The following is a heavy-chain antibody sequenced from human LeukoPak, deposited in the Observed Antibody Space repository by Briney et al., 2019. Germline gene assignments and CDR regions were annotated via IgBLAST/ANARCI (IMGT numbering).Heavy chain of an antibody. D-gene: IGHD3-9*01. V-gene: IGHV1-69*06. J-gene: IGHJ4*02. CDR3: ASYVDFGPYFDY. CDR2: IILMLATA. Sequence: PGASVKVSCKASGGTFSRYAISWVRQAPGQGPEWMGGIILMLATANYAQKFQGRVTITADKSTGTAYMELSSLRSEDTAVYYCASYVDFGPYFDYWGQGTLVTVSS. CDR1: GGTFSRYA.